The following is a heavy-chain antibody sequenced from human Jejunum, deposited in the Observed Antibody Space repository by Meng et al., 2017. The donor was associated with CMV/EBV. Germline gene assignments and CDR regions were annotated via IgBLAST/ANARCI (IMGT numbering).Heavy chain of an antibody. D-gene: IGHD2-15*01. CDR3: ASHQQFCSGGSCYSLGYYYGMDV. J-gene: IGHJ6*02. CDR2: MNPNNGNT. Sequence: INWVRQAPGQGLEWMGWMNPNNGNTGYEQEFQGRFTMTWNTSISTAYMELSSLRSEDTAIYYCASHQQFCSGGSCYSLGYYYGMDVWGQGTTVTVSS. V-gene: IGHV1-8*01.